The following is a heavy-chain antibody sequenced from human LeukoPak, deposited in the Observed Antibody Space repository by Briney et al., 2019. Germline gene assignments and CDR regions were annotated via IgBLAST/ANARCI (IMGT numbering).Heavy chain of an antibody. D-gene: IGHD2-21*02. CDR3: ARNGFRTYCGTGCYSDYMDV. V-gene: IGHV4-4*07. Sequence: PSETLSLTCTVSGASFSRESWTWIRQPAGKGLEGIGYIYDTGDTTYNPSLQSRLTMSVDTSKNHFSLKLPSLTAADTAVYYCARNGFRTYCGTGCYSDYMDVWGKGATVTVSS. J-gene: IGHJ6*03. CDR1: GASFSRES. CDR2: IYDTGDT.